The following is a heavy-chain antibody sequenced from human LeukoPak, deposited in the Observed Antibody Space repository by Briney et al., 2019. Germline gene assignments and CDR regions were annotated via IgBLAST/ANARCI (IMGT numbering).Heavy chain of an antibody. CDR2: IKPDTGET. D-gene: IGHD2-2*01. V-gene: IGHV1-2*02. Sequence: ASVRVSRKSSGYTFTDYFIFWVRQAPGQGLEWIGWIKPDTGETNFAQKFQGRVTMTTDSSIDTAYTDMSRLRSDDTAFYYCSREGPCDTTSCPQDHWGQGTLVTVSS. J-gene: IGHJ4*02. CDR1: GYTFTDYF. CDR3: SREGPCDTTSCPQDH.